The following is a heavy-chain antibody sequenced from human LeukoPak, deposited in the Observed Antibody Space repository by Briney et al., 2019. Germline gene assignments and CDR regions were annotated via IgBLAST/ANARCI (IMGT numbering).Heavy chain of an antibody. V-gene: IGHV1-46*01. D-gene: IGHD1-1*01. CDR1: GYTFTDYY. CDR3: AREGPETYKFDF. Sequence: GASVKVSCKTSGYTFTDYYMHWVRQAPGQGPEWMGITRPCSGRTQYPEKFQGRVTMTWDMSASTFYMELSSLTSDDTAVYYCAREGPETYKFDFWGQGTLVTVSS. CDR2: TRPCSGRT. J-gene: IGHJ4*02.